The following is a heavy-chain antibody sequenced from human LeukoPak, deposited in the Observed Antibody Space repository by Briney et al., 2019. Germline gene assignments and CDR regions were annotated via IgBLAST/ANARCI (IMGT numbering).Heavy chain of an antibody. D-gene: IGHD5-18*01. CDR1: GGTFSSYA. Sequence: SVKISCKASGGTFSSYAISWVRQAPGEEVEWMGGIIPIFGTANYAQKFQGRVTITADESTSTAYMELRSLRSEDTAVYYCARASDRYRSESTWGQGTLVTVSS. J-gene: IGHJ5*02. CDR2: IIPIFGTA. CDR3: ARASDRYRSEST. V-gene: IGHV1-69*01.